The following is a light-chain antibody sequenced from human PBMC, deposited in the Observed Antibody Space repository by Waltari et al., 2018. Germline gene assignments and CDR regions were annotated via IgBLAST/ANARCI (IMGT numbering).Light chain of an antibody. V-gene: IGKV4-1*01. J-gene: IGKJ2*01. CDR2: WAS. CDR1: QNILYSSNNKNY. Sequence: DIVLTQSPDSLAVSLGERATINCKSSQNILYSSNNKNYWAWYQQKAGQPPKVLFYWASTRESGVPDRFSGSGSGTDFTLTISSLHAEDVAVYYFQQYQISPPEYAFGQGTKLEIK. CDR3: QQYQISPPEYA.